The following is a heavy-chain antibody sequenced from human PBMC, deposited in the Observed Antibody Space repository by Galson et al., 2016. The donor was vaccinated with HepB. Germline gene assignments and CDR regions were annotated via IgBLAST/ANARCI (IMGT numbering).Heavy chain of an antibody. Sequence: SLRLSCAASGFTFSSYWMHWVRQAPGKGLVWVSRVNSDGSSTSYADSVKGRFTISRDNAKNTLYLQMNSLRAEDTAVYYCAKAYGSGSSFYYYYGMTSGAKGPRSPSP. CDR1: GFTFSSYW. J-gene: IGHJ6*02. D-gene: IGHD3-10*01. CDR3: AKAYGSGSSFYYYYGMTS. CDR2: VNSDGSST. V-gene: IGHV3-74*01.